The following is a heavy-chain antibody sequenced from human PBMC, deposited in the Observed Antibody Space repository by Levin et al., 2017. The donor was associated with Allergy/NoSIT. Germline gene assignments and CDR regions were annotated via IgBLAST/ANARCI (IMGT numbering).Heavy chain of an antibody. D-gene: IGHD1/OR15-1a*01. J-gene: IGHJ3*01. CDR2: ITGGGFNT. V-gene: IGHV3-23*01. CDR3: AKKQGGTSGFSFDV. Sequence: GGSLRLSCAVSGFSISEYATAWVRQAPGKGLEWVSEITGGGFNTYYGDSVKGRFTVSKDDSKDMLYLDLSSLRVEDTAVYYCAKKQGGTSGFSFDVWGQGTMVTVSS. CDR1: GFSISEYA.